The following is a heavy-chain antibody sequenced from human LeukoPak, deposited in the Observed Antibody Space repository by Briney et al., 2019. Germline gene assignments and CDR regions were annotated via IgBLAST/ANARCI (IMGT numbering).Heavy chain of an antibody. V-gene: IGHV4-59*01. CDR3: ARDRHWTNDWVFDY. CDR2: VYYNGYT. CDR1: GGSIGTYY. D-gene: IGHD1/OR15-1a*01. Sequence: PSETLSLTCTVSGGSIGTYYWSWIRQPPGKGLERIGYVYYNGYTDYNPSLKSRVAISLHTSKNQFSLKLNSVTAADTAVYFCARDRHWTNDWVFDYWGQGTLVTVSS. J-gene: IGHJ4*02.